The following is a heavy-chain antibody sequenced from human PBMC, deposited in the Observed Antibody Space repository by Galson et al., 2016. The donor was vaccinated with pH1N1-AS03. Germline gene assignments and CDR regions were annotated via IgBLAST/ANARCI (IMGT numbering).Heavy chain of an antibody. CDR3: ARDRPNYNVYLDH. J-gene: IGHJ4*02. CDR1: GSTFSLKS. Sequence: SLRLSCADSGSTFSLKSMNWVRQAPGKGLEWISSISSSGGHIYYADSVKGRFTISRDNANDTLYLQMNSLRAEDTAVYYCARDRPNYNVYLDHWGQGILVTVSS. CDR2: ISSSGGHI. V-gene: IGHV3-21*01. D-gene: IGHD5-24*01.